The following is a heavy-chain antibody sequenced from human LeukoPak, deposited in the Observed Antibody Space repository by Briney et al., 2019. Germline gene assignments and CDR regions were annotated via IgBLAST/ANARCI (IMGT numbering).Heavy chain of an antibody. CDR1: GFTLDDHL. J-gene: IGHJ4*02. Sequence: GGSLRLSCAASGFTLDDHLISWGRQAPRQGLEWVSGINWNGGSTGYADSVKGRFTISRDNAKNSLYLQMNSVRAEDTGLYYCARDPHVEMDTMGDYWGGGTLVTVCS. V-gene: IGHV3-20*04. CDR3: ARDPHVEMDTMGDY. D-gene: IGHD5-24*01. CDR2: INWNGGST.